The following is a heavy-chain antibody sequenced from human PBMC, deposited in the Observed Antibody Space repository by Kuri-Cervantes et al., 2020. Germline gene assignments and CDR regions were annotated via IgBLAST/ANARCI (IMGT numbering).Heavy chain of an antibody. J-gene: IGHJ4*02. V-gene: IGHV1-2*02. CDR2: INPNSGGT. Sequence: ASVKVSCKASGCTFTGYYMHWVRQAPGQGLEWMGWINPNSGGTNYAQKFQGRVTMTRDTSISTAYMELSRLRSDDTAVYYCARAYYDILTGYYDYWGQGTLVTVSS. CDR3: ARAYYDILTGYYDY. D-gene: IGHD3-9*01. CDR1: GCTFTGYY.